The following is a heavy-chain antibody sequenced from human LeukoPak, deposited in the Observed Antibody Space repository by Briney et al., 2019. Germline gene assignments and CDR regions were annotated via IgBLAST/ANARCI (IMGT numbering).Heavy chain of an antibody. CDR3: ARVEEGYGSGRRENYYYYMDV. D-gene: IGHD3-10*01. J-gene: IGHJ6*03. Sequence: SETLSLTCTVSGGSISTFYWTWIRQPAGKGLEWIGRIFTSGTTNYNPSLKSRVTMSVDTSKNQFSLKVSSVTAADTAVYYCARVEEGYGSGRRENYYYYMDVWGKGTTVTISS. CDR1: GGSISTFY. CDR2: IFTSGTT. V-gene: IGHV4-4*07.